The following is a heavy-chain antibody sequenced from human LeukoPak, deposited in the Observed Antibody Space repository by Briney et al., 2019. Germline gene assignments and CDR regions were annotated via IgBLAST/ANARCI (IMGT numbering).Heavy chain of an antibody. V-gene: IGHV4-38-2*02. CDR1: GYSITSGYY. CDR2: IYQSGST. Sequence: SETLSLTCTVSGYSITSGYYWGWIRQPPGKGLEWIGSIYQSGSTYYNASLKSRITISVDTSKNQFSLRLSSVTAADTAVYYCACIAAAGDYFDYWGQGTLVTVSS. D-gene: IGHD6-13*01. J-gene: IGHJ4*02. CDR3: ACIAAAGDYFDY.